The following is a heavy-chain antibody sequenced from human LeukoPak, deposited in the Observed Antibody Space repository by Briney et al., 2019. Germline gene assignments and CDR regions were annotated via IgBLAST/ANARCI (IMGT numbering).Heavy chain of an antibody. CDR2: IYTSGST. CDR3: ARDLRYYDFWSGYSGPSYYYYYMDV. J-gene: IGHJ6*03. Sequence: ASQTLSLTCTVSGGSISSGSYYWSWIRQPAGKGLEWIGRIYTSGSTNYNPSLKSRVTISVDTSKNQFSLKLSSVTAADTAVYYCARDLRYYDFWSGYSGPSYYYYYMDVWGKGTTVTVSS. CDR1: GGSISSGSYY. D-gene: IGHD3-3*01. V-gene: IGHV4-61*02.